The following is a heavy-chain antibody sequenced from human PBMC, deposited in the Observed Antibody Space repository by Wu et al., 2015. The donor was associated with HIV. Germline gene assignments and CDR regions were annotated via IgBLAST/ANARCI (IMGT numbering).Heavy chain of an antibody. CDR1: GGTFSSYA. CDR2: IIPIFGTA. D-gene: IGHD3-10*01. V-gene: IGHV1-69*12. Sequence: QVQLVQSGAEVKKPGSSVKVSCKASGGTFSSYAISWVRQAPGQGLEWMGGIIPIFGTANYAQKFQGRVTITADESTSTAYMELSSLRSEDTAVYYCARRGSSGSYRAYYYYYMDVWGKGTTVTVSS. CDR3: ARRGSSGSYRAYYYYYMDV. J-gene: IGHJ6*03.